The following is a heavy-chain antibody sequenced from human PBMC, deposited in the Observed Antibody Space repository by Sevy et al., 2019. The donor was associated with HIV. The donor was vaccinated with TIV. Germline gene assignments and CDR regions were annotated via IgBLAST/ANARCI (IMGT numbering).Heavy chain of an antibody. D-gene: IGHD7-27*01. V-gene: IGHV3-7*01. CDR3: ARDPDWGALDR. J-gene: IGHJ5*02. CDR1: GFTFSDFW. CDR2: INQDERHI. Sequence: GESLKISCEVSGFTFSDFWMTWVRQSPGKGLGWVAYINQDERHINLLDSVRGRFTISRDNAKNSLYLQMDSLRAEDTAIYYCARDPDWGALDRWGQGTLVTVSS.